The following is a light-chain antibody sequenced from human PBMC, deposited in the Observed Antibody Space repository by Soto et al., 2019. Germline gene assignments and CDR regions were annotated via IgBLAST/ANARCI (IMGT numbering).Light chain of an antibody. Sequence: QSVLTQPASVSGSPGQSIAIPCTGTTSGFGGYNYVSWYQQHPGKVPKLLIHEVSNRPSGVSNRFSGSKSGNTASLTISGLQAEDEADYYCLSKTSTISYVFGTGTKVTVL. V-gene: IGLV2-14*01. J-gene: IGLJ1*01. CDR1: TSGFGGYNY. CDR3: LSKTSTISYV. CDR2: EVS.